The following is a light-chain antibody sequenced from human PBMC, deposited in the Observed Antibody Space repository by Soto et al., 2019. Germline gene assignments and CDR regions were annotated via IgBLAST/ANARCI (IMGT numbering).Light chain of an antibody. J-gene: IGLJ3*02. CDR3: SSYTTSSTVV. V-gene: IGLV2-14*03. Sequence: QSALTQPASVSGSPGQSITISCTGTSSDIATYNYVSWYQQHPGKAPKLMIYDVSYRPSGLSNRFSGSKSGNTASLTISGLQAEDEADYCCSSYTTSSTVVFGGATQLTVL. CDR1: SSDIATYNY. CDR2: DVS.